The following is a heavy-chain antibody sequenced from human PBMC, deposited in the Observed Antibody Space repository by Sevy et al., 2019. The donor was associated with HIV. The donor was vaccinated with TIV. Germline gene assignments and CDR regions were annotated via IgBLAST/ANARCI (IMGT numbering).Heavy chain of an antibody. D-gene: IGHD5-18*01. CDR2: INPKNDVT. V-gene: IGHV1-2*02. CDR1: GYSFTDYY. J-gene: IGHJ6*02. CDR3: ARARRVTTVYYYYGMDV. Sequence: ASVKVSCKASGYSFTDYYMHWVRQAPGQGLEWMAWINPKNDVTNYAQKFQGRATMTRDTSTSTAYMELTRLRSDDTAVYYCARARRVTTVYYYYGMDVWGQGTTVTVSS.